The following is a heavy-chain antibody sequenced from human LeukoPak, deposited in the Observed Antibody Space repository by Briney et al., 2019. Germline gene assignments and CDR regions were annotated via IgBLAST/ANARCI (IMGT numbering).Heavy chain of an antibody. CDR1: GYTFTGYY. V-gene: IGHV1-2*04. D-gene: IGHD2-2*01. CDR2: INPNSGGT. Sequence: ASVKVPCKASGYTFTGYYMHWVRQAPGQGLEWMGWINPNSGGTNYAQKFQGWVTMTRDTSVSTAYMELSRLRSDDTAVYYCARAKKVVPAASYWFDPWGQGTLVTVSS. J-gene: IGHJ5*02. CDR3: ARAKKVVPAASYWFDP.